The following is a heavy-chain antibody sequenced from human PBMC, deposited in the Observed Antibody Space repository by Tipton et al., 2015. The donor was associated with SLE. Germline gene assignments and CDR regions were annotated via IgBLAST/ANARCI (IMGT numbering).Heavy chain of an antibody. V-gene: IGHV3-9*01. D-gene: IGHD3-3*01. CDR1: GFIFDDYV. CDR3: ARERITIFGVVTAAWFDP. CDR2: IRWNSDTI. Sequence: SLRLSCTASGFIFDDYVMHWVRQAPGKGLEWVAGIRWNSDTIAYADSVRGRFTISRDNAKNSLFLQMDSLRAEDTAVYYCARERITIFGVVTAAWFDPWGQGTLVTVSS. J-gene: IGHJ5*02.